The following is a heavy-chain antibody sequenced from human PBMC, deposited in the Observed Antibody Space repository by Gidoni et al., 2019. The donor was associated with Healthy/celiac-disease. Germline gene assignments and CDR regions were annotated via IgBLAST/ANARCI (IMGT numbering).Heavy chain of an antibody. D-gene: IGHD6-13*01. CDR2: IYYSGST. CDR1: GGSISSYY. J-gene: IGHJ4*02. V-gene: IGHV4-59*01. Sequence: QVQLQASGPGLVKPSVTLSLTCTVSGGSISSYYWSWIRQPPGKGLEWIGYIYYSGSTNYNPSRKSRVTISVDTSKNQFSLKLSSVTAADTAVYYCARGEQQVLEYYFDYWGQGTLVTVSS. CDR3: ARGEQQVLEYYFDY.